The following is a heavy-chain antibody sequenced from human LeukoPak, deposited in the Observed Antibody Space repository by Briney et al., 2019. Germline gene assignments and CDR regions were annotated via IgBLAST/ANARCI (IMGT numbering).Heavy chain of an antibody. CDR2: ISGSGDST. CDR3: AKALGDWPITLDY. Sequence: GGSLRLSCSASGFIFRHYAVNWVRQSPGKGLEWVSGISGSGDSTYYADSVKGRFTVSRDNSKNTLYLQMNSLTAADTAVYFCAKALGDWPITLDYWGRGTLVTVSS. D-gene: IGHD3-16*01. J-gene: IGHJ4*02. CDR1: GFIFRHYA. V-gene: IGHV3-23*01.